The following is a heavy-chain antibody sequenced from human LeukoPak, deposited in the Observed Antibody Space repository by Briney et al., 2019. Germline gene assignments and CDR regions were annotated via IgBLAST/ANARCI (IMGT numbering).Heavy chain of an antibody. CDR3: ARDNVLGYCNGGSCSDYHDAFDI. D-gene: IGHD2-15*01. J-gene: IGHJ3*02. CDR1: GFTVSSNY. V-gene: IGHV3-53*01. Sequence: GGSLRLSCAASGFTVSSNYMSWVRQAPGKGLEWVSVIYSGGSTYYADSVKGRFTISRDNAKNSLYLQMNSLRAEDTAVYYCARDNVLGYCNGGSCSDYHDAFDIWGQGTMVTVSS. CDR2: IYSGGST.